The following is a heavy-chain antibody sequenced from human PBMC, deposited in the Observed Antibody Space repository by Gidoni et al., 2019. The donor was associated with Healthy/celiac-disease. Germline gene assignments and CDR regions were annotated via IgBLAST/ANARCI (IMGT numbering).Heavy chain of an antibody. J-gene: IGHJ4*02. CDR3: ARDDARSITMIVVVITQFDY. CDR1: GFTFSSYS. V-gene: IGHV3-21*01. D-gene: IGHD3-22*01. CDR2: ISSRSIYI. Sequence: EVQLVESGGGLVQPGGSLRLSCAASGFTFSSYSMNWVRQAPGKGLEWVPSISSRSIYIYYADSVKGRFTISRDNAKNSLYLQMNSLRAEDTAVYYCARDDARSITMIVVVITQFDYWGQGTLVTVSS.